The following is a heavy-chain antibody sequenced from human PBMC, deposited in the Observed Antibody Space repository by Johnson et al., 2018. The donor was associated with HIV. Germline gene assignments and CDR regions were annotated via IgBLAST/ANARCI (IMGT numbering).Heavy chain of an antibody. V-gene: IGHV3-33*06. CDR2: IWYDGSNK. CDR1: GFTFSSYG. D-gene: IGHD7-27*01. Sequence: QVQLVESGGGVVQPGRSLRLSCAASGFTFSSYGMHWVRQAPGKGLEWVAVIWYDGSNKYFADSVKGRFTISRDNSKTTLYLQMNSRRAEDTAVYYCAKGLNWGGDAFDIWGQGTMVTVSS. J-gene: IGHJ3*02. CDR3: AKGLNWGGDAFDI.